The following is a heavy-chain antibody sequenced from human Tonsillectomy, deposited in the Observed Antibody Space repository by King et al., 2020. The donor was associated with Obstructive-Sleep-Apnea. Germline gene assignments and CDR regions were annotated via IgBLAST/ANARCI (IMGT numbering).Heavy chain of an antibody. D-gene: IGHD3-22*01. CDR2: IYYSGSI. V-gene: IGHV4-59*01. Sequence: VQLQESGPGLVKPSETLSLTCTVSGGSISSYYWSWIRQPPGKGLEWIGYIYYSGSIKYNSSLKSRVTISVDTSKNQFSLKLSSVTAADTAVYYCARDLDYYDSSGYYSLAFDYWGQGTLVTVSS. J-gene: IGHJ4*02. CDR3: ARDLDYYDSSGYYSLAFDY. CDR1: GGSISSYY.